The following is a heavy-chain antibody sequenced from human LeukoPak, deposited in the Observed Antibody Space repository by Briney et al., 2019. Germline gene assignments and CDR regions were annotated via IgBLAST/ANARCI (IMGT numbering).Heavy chain of an antibody. CDR2: ISYDGSNK. J-gene: IGHJ4*02. CDR3: LSDILTGPGRDY. D-gene: IGHD3-9*01. CDR1: GFTFSSYA. Sequence: QTGGSLRLSCAASGFTFSSYAMHWVRQAPGKGLEWVAVISYDGSNKYYADSVKGRFTISRDNSKNTLYLQMNSLRAEDTAVYYCLSDILTGPGRDYWGQGTLVTVSS. V-gene: IGHV3-30-3*01.